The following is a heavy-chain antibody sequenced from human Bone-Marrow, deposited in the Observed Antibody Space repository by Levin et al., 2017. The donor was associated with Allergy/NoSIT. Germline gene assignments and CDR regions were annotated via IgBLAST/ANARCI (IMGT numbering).Heavy chain of an antibody. D-gene: IGHD6-6*01. CDR2: IYYSGST. J-gene: IGHJ4*02. Sequence: RTSETLSLTCTVSGGSISSSSYYWGWIRQPPGKGLEWIGSIYYSGSTYYNPSLKSRVTISVDTSKNQFSLKLSSVTAADTAVYYCATPVALPLAARGSVDYWGQGTLVTVSS. CDR3: ATPVALPLAARGSVDY. V-gene: IGHV4-39*07. CDR1: GGSISSSSYY.